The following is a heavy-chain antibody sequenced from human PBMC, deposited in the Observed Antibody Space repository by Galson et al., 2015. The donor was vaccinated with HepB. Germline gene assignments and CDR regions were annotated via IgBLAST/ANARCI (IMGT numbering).Heavy chain of an antibody. J-gene: IGHJ6*02. V-gene: IGHV1-69*13. CDR1: GGTFSSYA. D-gene: IGHD3-10*01. CDR2: IIPIFGTA. Sequence: SVKVSCKASGGTFSSYAISWVRQAPGQGLEWMGGIIPIFGTANYAQKFQGRVTITADESTSTAYMELSSLRSEDTAVYYCAGSSVVRGVKYGSGYYYYGMDVWGQGTTVTVSS. CDR3: AGSSVVRGVKYGSGYYYYGMDV.